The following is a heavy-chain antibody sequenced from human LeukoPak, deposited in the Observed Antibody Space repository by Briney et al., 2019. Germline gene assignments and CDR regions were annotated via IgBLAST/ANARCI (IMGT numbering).Heavy chain of an antibody. J-gene: IGHJ4*02. Sequence: ASVKVSCKASGYTFTSYAMNWVRQAPGQGLEWMGWINTNTGNPTYAQGFTGRFVFSLDTSVSTAYLQISSLKTEDTAVYYCARGRYYDILTGYYPPDYWGQGTLVTVSS. CDR1: GYTFTSYA. CDR3: ARGRYYDILTGYYPPDY. CDR2: INTNTGNP. D-gene: IGHD3-9*01. V-gene: IGHV7-4-1*02.